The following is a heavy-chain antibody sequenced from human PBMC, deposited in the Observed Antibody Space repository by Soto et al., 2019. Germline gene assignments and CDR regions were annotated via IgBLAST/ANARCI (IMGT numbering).Heavy chain of an antibody. Sequence: QVQLVESGGGVVQPGRSLRLSCAASGFTFSSYAMHWVRQAPGKGLEWAAVILSDGSNKWYVDSVKGRFTISRDNSKNMLYLQMNSLRAEDTAVYYCARDVFQEDVWGQGTTVTVSS. J-gene: IGHJ6*02. CDR1: GFTFSSYA. V-gene: IGHV3-30-3*01. CDR2: ILSDGSNK. CDR3: ARDVFQEDV.